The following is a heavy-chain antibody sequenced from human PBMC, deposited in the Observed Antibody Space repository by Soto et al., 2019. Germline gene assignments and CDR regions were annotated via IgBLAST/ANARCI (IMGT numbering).Heavy chain of an antibody. CDR2: IYHSGST. CDR1: GGSISSGGYS. D-gene: IGHD3-22*01. V-gene: IGHV4-30-2*01. Sequence: QLQLQESGSGLVKPSQTLSLTCAVSGGSISSGGYSWSWIRQPPGKGLEWIGYIYHSGSTYYNPSLQSRVTRSVDRSKTQFSLKLSSVTAADTAVYYCVGGYYDSSGYSGGDYWGQGTLVTVSS. CDR3: VGGYYDSSGYSGGDY. J-gene: IGHJ4*02.